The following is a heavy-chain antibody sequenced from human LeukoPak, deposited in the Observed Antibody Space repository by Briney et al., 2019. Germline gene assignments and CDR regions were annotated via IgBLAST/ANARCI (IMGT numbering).Heavy chain of an antibody. Sequence: GGSLRLSCAASEFTVSNNYMSWVRQAPGKGLEWVSVIYSGGNTYYADSVKGRFTTSRDNSKNTVYLQMNSLRAEDTAVYYCATGYSSDFYFFDYWGQGTLVTVSS. V-gene: IGHV3-53*01. CDR3: ATGYSSDFYFFDY. CDR1: EFTVSNNY. J-gene: IGHJ4*02. D-gene: IGHD6-19*01. CDR2: IYSGGNT.